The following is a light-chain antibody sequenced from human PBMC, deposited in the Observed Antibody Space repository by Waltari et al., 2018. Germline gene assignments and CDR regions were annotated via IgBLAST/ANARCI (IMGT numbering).Light chain of an antibody. Sequence: SYVLTQPPSVSVAPGKTAKITCGGNNIGDKRVHWYQQKPGQAPVLVIYYDDDRPSGIPGRFSGSNSGSTAALTISRVEAGDEADYYCQVWDTSSDHWVFGGGTELTVL. CDR1: NIGDKR. V-gene: IGLV3-21*04. J-gene: IGLJ3*02. CDR2: YDD. CDR3: QVWDTSSDHWV.